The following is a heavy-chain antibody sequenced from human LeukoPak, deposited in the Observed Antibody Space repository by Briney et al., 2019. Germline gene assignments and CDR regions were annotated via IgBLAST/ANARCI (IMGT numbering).Heavy chain of an antibody. CDR1: GYTFTSYD. J-gene: IGHJ4*02. CDR3: ARTPRNGYIEGY. Sequence: ASVKVSCKASGYTFTSYDINWVRQATGQGLEWMGWMNPNSGDTGHAQNFQGRVTMTRDTSINTAYMELSSLRSEDTAVYYCARTPRNGYIEGYWGQGTLVTVSS. CDR2: MNPNSGDT. V-gene: IGHV1-8*01. D-gene: IGHD5-24*01.